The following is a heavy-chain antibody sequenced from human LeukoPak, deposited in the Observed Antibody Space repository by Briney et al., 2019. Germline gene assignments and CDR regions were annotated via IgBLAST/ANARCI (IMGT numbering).Heavy chain of an antibody. CDR3: ARDRGSREDGMDV. J-gene: IGHJ6*02. Sequence: GGTLRLSCAASGFTFSSYGMHWVRQAPGKGLEWVAVIWYDGNNKYYADFVKGRFTTSRDNSKNTLYLQLNSLRAEDAAVYNCARDRGSREDGMDVWGQGTTVPLSS. D-gene: IGHD1-26*01. V-gene: IGHV3-33*01. CDR2: IWYDGNNK. CDR1: GFTFSSYG.